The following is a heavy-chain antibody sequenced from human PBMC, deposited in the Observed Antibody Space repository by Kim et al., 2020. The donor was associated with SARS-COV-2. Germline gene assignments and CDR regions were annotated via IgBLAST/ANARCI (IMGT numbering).Heavy chain of an antibody. J-gene: IGHJ4*02. CDR3: ARAVEMATFFDY. D-gene: IGHD5-12*01. Sequence: YYTPSLKSRVTISVDTSKNQFSLKLSSVTAADTAVYYCARAVEMATFFDYWGQGTLVTVSS. V-gene: IGHV4-31*02.